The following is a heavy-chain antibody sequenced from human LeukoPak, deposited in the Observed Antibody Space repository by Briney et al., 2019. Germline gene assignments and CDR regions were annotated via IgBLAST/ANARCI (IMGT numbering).Heavy chain of an antibody. CDR1: GFTFSSYS. V-gene: IGHV3-21*04. CDR2: ISSSSSYI. D-gene: IGHD3-22*01. J-gene: IGHJ4*02. Sequence: GGSLRLSCAASGFTFSSYSMYWVRQAPGKGLEWVSSISSSSSYIYYADSVKDRFTISIDNAKHSLYLQMNILRAENTVVYYCARVPAMNYYDSSGYPFDYWGQGTLVTVSS. CDR3: ARVPAMNYYDSSGYPFDY.